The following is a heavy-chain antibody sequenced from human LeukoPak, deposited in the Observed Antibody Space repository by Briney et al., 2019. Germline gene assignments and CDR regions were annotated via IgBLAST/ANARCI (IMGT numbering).Heavy chain of an antibody. CDR1: GITLSNYG. CDR2: ISDSGSST. CDR3: AKRGIVIRAVIIVGFHKEAYYFDY. J-gene: IGHJ4*02. Sequence: GGSLRLSCAVSGITLSNYGMSWVRQAPGKGLEWVAGISDSGSSTNYADSVKDRFTISRDNPKNTLYLQMNSLRAEDTAVYFCAKRGIVIRAVIIVGFHKEAYYFDYWGQGALVTVSS. D-gene: IGHD3-10*01. V-gene: IGHV3-23*01.